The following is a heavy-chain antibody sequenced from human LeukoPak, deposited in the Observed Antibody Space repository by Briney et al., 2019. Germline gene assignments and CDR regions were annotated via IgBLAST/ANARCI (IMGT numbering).Heavy chain of an antibody. CDR3: ARDKRTGDSYFDS. D-gene: IGHD7-27*01. V-gene: IGHV3-74*01. Sequence: GGSLRLSCAASGFTFSNYWMYWVRQASGKGLVWVSQIISDGSRTYYADSVKGRFTISRDNTKNTLYLQMNSLRAEDTAVYYCARDKRTGDSYFDSWGQGTLVTVSS. CDR1: GFTFSNYW. CDR2: IISDGSRT. J-gene: IGHJ4*02.